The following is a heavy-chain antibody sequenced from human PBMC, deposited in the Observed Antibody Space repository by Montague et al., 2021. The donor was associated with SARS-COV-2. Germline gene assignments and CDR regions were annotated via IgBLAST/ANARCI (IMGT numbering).Heavy chain of an antibody. D-gene: IGHD5-24*01. Sequence: SETLSLTCTVSGGSVSSGSYYWSWIRQPPGKGLEWIGYIYYRGSTNYNSSLETRVTVSVDPSKNQFSLKLSSVTAADTAVYYCAREDRWNWFDPWGQGTLVIVSS. CDR3: AREDRWNWFDP. CDR2: IYYRGST. J-gene: IGHJ5*02. V-gene: IGHV4-61*01. CDR1: GGSVSSGSYY.